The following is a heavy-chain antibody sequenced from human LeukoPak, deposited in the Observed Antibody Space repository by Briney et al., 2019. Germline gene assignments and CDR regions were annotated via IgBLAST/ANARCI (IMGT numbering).Heavy chain of an antibody. CDR2: INPSGRI. D-gene: IGHD3-22*01. Sequence: PSETLSLTCAVYGGSFSGYYWTWIRQAPGKGLEWIGEINPSGRISYNPSLKSRLTISVDASKNQFSLNLRSLAAADTAVYYCARGRQEVSMIVVVMTAVSYYLDVWGKGTTVTVS. CDR3: ARGRQEVSMIVVVMTAVSYYLDV. V-gene: IGHV4-34*01. J-gene: IGHJ6*03. CDR1: GGSFSGYY.